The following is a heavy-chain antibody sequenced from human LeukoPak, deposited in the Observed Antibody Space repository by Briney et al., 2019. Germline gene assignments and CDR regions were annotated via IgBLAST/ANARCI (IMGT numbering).Heavy chain of an antibody. CDR2: IIPIFGTA. CDR1: GGTFSSYA. CDR3: ARDRVKLGYCSGGSCYSGFDY. J-gene: IGHJ4*02. D-gene: IGHD2-15*01. Sequence: ASVKVSCKAAGGTFSSYAISWVRQAPGQGLEWMGGIIPIFGTANYAQKFQGRVTITADESTGTAYMDVSSLRSEDTAVYYCARDRVKLGYCSGGSCYSGFDYWGQGTLVTVSS. V-gene: IGHV1-69*13.